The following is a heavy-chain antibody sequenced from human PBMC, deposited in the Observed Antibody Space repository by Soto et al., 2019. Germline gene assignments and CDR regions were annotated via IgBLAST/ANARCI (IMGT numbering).Heavy chain of an antibody. CDR3: ANGGQSSASDAFDI. CDR2: ISSSGSTI. J-gene: IGHJ3*02. CDR1: GFTFSSYE. Sequence: GGSLRPSCAASGFTFSSYEMNWVRQAPGKGLEWVSYISSSGSTIYYADSVKGRFTISRDNDRNSLYLQMNSLRAEDTAVYYCANGGQSSASDAFDIWGQGTMVTVSS. D-gene: IGHD6-6*01. V-gene: IGHV3-48*03.